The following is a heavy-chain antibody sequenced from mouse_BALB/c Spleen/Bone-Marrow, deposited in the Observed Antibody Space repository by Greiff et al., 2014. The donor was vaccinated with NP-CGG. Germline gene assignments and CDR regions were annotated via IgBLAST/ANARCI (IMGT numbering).Heavy chain of an antibody. Sequence: VQLQQPGPELVKPGASVKMSCKASGYTFTSYIMHWVKQKPGQGLEWIGYINPYNDGTKYNEKFKGKATLTSDKSSSTAYMGLSSLTSEDSAVYYCARRWLPYAMDYWGQGTSVTVSS. V-gene: IGHV1-14*01. D-gene: IGHD2-3*01. CDR2: INPYNDGT. CDR1: GYTFTSYI. CDR3: ARRWLPYAMDY. J-gene: IGHJ4*01.